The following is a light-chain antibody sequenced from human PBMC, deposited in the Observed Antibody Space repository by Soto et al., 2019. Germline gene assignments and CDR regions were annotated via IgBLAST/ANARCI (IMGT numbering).Light chain of an antibody. Sequence: EIVMTQSPASLSVSPGERATLSCRASQSVSRTLAWYQQKPGQAPRLLIYGASTRATGIPARFSGRGSGTDFTLTISSLQSEDFAVYYCQQYNSYWGTFGQGTKVEIK. V-gene: IGKV3-15*01. J-gene: IGKJ1*01. CDR2: GAS. CDR3: QQYNSYWGT. CDR1: QSVSRT.